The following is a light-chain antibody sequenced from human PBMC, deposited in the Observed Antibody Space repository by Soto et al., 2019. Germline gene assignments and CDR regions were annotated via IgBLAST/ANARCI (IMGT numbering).Light chain of an antibody. CDR3: QQYNNWPQT. Sequence: EIVMTQSPATLSLSPGERATLSCRASQSVSSSYLAWYQQKPGQAPRLLIYDASTRATGIPARFSGSGSGTDFTLTISGLQSEDFAVYYCQQYNNWPQTFGQGTKVDIK. V-gene: IGKV3-15*01. CDR2: DAS. J-gene: IGKJ1*01. CDR1: QSVSSSY.